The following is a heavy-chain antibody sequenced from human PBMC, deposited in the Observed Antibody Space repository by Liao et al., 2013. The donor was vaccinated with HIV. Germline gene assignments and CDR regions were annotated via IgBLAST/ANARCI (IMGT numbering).Heavy chain of an antibody. Sequence: QVQLQESGPGLVKPSQTLSLTCTVSGGSISSGSYYWTWIRQPAGKGLEWIGRVDTSGSTYYNPSLNSRLTILLDTSKNQFSLKLSSVTAADTAVYYCARDPYSSFTAFDIWGHGTMVTVSS. CDR2: VDTSGST. V-gene: IGHV4-61*02. J-gene: IGHJ3*02. D-gene: IGHD6-6*01. CDR3: ARDPYSSFTAFDI. CDR1: GGSISSGSYY.